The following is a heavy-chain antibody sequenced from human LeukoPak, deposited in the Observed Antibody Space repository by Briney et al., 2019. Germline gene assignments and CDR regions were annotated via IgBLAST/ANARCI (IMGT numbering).Heavy chain of an antibody. J-gene: IGHJ3*02. Sequence: SETLSLTCTVSGDSISSGDYYWSWIRQPPVKGLEWIGYIYNSGSTYYNPSLKSRVTISVDTSKNQFSLKLSSVTAADTAVYYCARGASSITIFGVIPDAFDIWGQGTMVTVSS. D-gene: IGHD3-3*01. CDR1: GDSISSGDYY. CDR3: ARGASSITIFGVIPDAFDI. CDR2: IYNSGST. V-gene: IGHV4-30-4*01.